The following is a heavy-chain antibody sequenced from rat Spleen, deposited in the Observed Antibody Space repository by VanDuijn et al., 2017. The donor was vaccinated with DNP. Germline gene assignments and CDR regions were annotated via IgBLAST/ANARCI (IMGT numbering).Heavy chain of an antibody. Sequence: EVQLQESGSGLVKPSQSLSLTCSVTGYSITSNYWGWIRQFPGNKMEYIGHISYSGRTDYNPSLTSRISITRDTSRNHFFLHLNSVTTEDTATYYCARWTRYFDYWGQGIMVTVSS. V-gene: IGHV3-1*01. D-gene: IGHD1-7*01. CDR1: GYSITSNY. J-gene: IGHJ2*01. CDR2: ISYSGRT. CDR3: ARWTRYFDY.